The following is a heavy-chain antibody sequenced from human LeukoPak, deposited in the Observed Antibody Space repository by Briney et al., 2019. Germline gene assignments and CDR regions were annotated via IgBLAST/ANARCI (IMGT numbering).Heavy chain of an antibody. CDR2: ISYDGSNK. CDR1: GFTFSSYG. D-gene: IGHD5-24*01. J-gene: IGHJ4*02. V-gene: IGHV3-30*18. CDR3: AKDGMATISYYFDY. Sequence: GRSLRLFCAASGFTFSSYGMHWVRQAPGKGLEWVAVISYDGSNKYYADSVKGRFTISRDNSKNTLYLQMNSLRAEDTAVYYCAKDGMATISYYFDYWGQGTLVTVSS.